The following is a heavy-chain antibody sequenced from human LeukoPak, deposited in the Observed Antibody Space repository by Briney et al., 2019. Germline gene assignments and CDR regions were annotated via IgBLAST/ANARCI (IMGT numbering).Heavy chain of an antibody. CDR1: GFHFNSYS. Sequence: PGGSLRLSCAASGFHFNSYSMNWVRQAPGRGLEWVSSVSSTSTYIYYSDSVRGRFTISRDNAKNSLYLQMNSLRAEDTGVYYCAREPSNYYFDYWGQGTLITVSS. D-gene: IGHD4-11*01. V-gene: IGHV3-21*04. CDR2: VSSTSTYI. J-gene: IGHJ4*02. CDR3: AREPSNYYFDY.